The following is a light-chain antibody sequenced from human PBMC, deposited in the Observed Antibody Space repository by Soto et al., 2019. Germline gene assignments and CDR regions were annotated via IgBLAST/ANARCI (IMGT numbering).Light chain of an antibody. CDR2: DVS. Sequence: QSALTQPASVSGSPGQSITISCTGSSIDVGGYNYVSWYQQLPGTAPKLIIYDVSNRPSGVSNRFSGSKSGNTASLTISGLQADDEADYFCSSYTGSATLVVFGGGTKLTVL. CDR3: SSYTGSATLVV. CDR1: SIDVGGYNY. V-gene: IGLV2-14*03. J-gene: IGLJ2*01.